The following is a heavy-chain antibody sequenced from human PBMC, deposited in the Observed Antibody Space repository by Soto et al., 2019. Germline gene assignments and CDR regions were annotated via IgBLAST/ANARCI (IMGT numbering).Heavy chain of an antibody. J-gene: IGHJ4*02. CDR2: ISYDGSNK. Sequence: QVQLVESGGGVVQPGRSLRLSCAASGFTFSSYGMHWVRQAPGKGLEWVAVISYDGSNKYYADSVKGRFTISRDNSKNTLYLQMNSLRAEDTAVYYCAKDLGIDYGGNSLGAGFDYWGQGPLVTVSS. CDR3: AKDLGIDYGGNSLGAGFDY. V-gene: IGHV3-30*18. CDR1: GFTFSSYG. D-gene: IGHD4-17*01.